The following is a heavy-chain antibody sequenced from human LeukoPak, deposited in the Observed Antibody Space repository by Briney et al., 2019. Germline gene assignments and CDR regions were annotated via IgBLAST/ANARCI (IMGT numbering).Heavy chain of an antibody. CDR1: GFTFSGSA. J-gene: IGHJ4*02. CDR2: IRRKGNSYST. V-gene: IGHV3-73*01. CDR3: TRRGYYDSSGYGKDY. D-gene: IGHD3-22*01. Sequence: PGXSLQLSCAASGFTFSGSAMQWGREASGKGVEWGGRIRRKGNSYSTAYAASVKGRFTISRDDSKNTAYLQMNSLKTEDTAVYYCTRRGYYDSSGYGKDYWGQGTLVTVSS.